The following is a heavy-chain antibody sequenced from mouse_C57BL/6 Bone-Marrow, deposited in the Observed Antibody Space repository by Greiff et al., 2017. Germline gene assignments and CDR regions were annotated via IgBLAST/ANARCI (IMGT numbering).Heavy chain of an antibody. CDR2: LWTGGGT. Sequence: VQLQQSGPGLVAPSQSLSITCPVSWFSLTSYAISWVRQPPGKGLEWLGVLWTGGGTNYNSALKSRLSISKDNSKSQVFLKMNSLQTEYTASYYCARRERWDGGFDYWGQGTTLTVSS. D-gene: IGHD4-1*01. J-gene: IGHJ2*01. CDR3: ARRERWDGGFDY. CDR1: WFSLTSYA. V-gene: IGHV2-9-1*01.